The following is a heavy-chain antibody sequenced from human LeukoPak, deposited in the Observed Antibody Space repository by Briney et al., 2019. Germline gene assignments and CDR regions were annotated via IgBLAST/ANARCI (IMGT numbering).Heavy chain of an antibody. V-gene: IGHV3-7*05. CDR3: ARGPLSRPFDY. CDR1: GFTFSSSW. CDR2: IKQDGSDK. Sequence: GGSLRLSCTASGFTFSSSWMSWVRQAPGKGLEWVANIKQDGSDKYYVDSVKGRFTISRDNAKNSLHLQMDSLRAEDTAVYYCARGPLSRPFDYWGQGTLVTVSS. J-gene: IGHJ4*02. D-gene: IGHD2-15*01.